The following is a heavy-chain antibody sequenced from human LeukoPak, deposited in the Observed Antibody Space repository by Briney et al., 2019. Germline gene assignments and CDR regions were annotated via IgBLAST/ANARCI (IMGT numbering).Heavy chain of an antibody. CDR2: IYYSGST. V-gene: IGHV4-31*03. D-gene: IGHD3-22*01. Sequence: PSETLSLTCTVSGGSISSGGYYWSWIRRHPGKGLEWIGYIYYSGSTYYNPSLKSRVTISVDTSKNQFSLKLSSVTAADTAVYYCARDQGNYYDSSGTYYMDVWGKGTTVTVSS. CDR1: GGSISSGGYY. CDR3: ARDQGNYYDSSGTYYMDV. J-gene: IGHJ6*03.